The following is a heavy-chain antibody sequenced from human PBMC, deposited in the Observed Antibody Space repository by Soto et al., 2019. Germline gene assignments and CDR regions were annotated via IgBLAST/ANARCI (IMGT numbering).Heavy chain of an antibody. J-gene: IGHJ6*02. CDR3: ARSRYSSSWYYYYYYGMDV. CDR1: GYTFTSYD. Sequence: QVQLVQSGAEVKKPGASVKVSCKASGYTFTSYDINWVRQATGQGLEWMGWMNPNSGNTGYAQKFQARVTMTRNTSISTAYMELSSLRSEDTAVYYFARSRYSSSWYYYYYYGMDVWGQGTTVTVSS. D-gene: IGHD6-13*01. CDR2: MNPNSGNT. V-gene: IGHV1-8*01.